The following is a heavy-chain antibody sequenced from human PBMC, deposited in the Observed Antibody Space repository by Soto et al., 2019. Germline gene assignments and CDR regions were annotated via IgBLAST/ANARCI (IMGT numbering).Heavy chain of an antibody. CDR1: GSTFRSYA. J-gene: IGHJ4*02. D-gene: IGHD1-26*01. Sequence: ASVTVSGKASGSTFRSYAMSCVRQAPGQGLEWMGGIIPIFGTANYAQKFQGRVTITADESTSTAYMELSSLRSEDTAVYYCARDRGVGARFPPQYYFDYWGQGTLVTVSS. CDR2: IIPIFGTA. CDR3: ARDRGVGARFPPQYYFDY. V-gene: IGHV1-69*01.